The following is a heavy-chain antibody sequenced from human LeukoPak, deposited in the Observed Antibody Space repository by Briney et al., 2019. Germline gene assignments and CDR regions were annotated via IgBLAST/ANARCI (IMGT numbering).Heavy chain of an antibody. CDR2: ISAYNGNT. V-gene: IGHV1-18*01. D-gene: IGHD3-22*01. Sequence: GASVKVSCKASGYTFTSYGISWVRQAPGQGLEWMGWISAYNGNTNYAQKLQGRVTMTTDTSTSTAYMELRSLRSDDTAVYYCARRMGYDSSGYGSRPIQNAFDIWGQGTMVTVSS. CDR1: GYTFTSYG. CDR3: ARRMGYDSSGYGSRPIQNAFDI. J-gene: IGHJ3*02.